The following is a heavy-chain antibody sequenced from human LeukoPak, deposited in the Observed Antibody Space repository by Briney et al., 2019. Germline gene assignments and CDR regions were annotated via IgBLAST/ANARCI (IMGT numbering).Heavy chain of an antibody. CDR3: ARDMGGYCSGGSCSGWFDP. D-gene: IGHD2-15*01. V-gene: IGHV1-18*01. Sequence: GASVKVSCKASGYTFTSYGISWVRQAPGQGLEWMGWISTYNGNTNYAQKLQGRVTMTTDTSTSTAYMELRSLRSEDTAVYYCARDMGGYCSGGSCSGWFDPWGQGTLVTVSS. CDR2: ISTYNGNT. CDR1: GYTFTSYG. J-gene: IGHJ5*02.